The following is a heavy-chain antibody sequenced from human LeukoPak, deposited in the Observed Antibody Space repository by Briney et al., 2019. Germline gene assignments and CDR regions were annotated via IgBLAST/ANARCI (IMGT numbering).Heavy chain of an antibody. D-gene: IGHD7-27*01. CDR3: ARLPYTGAYN. V-gene: IGHV4-39*01. Sequence: SETLSLTCAVSSDSISNSAYHWGWIRQPPGKGLEWIGSIYSSGNTYYSPSLKSRVTISVDTSKNQFSLRLTSVIAADTAVYYCARLPYTGAYNWGQGTLVTVSS. CDR1: SDSISNSAYH. J-gene: IGHJ4*02. CDR2: IYSSGNT.